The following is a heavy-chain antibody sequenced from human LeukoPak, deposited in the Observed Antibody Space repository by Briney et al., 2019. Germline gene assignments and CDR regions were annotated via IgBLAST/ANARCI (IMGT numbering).Heavy chain of an antibody. J-gene: IGHJ6*02. CDR2: IKRKTDGGTT. CDR3: STDNLGAYYNDGMDV. V-gene: IGHV3-15*01. Sequence: GGSLRLSCAASGFTFSNAWMSWVRQAPGKGLEWVGRIKRKTDGGTTDYAAPVKGRFSMSRDDSKNTLYLQMNSLKTEDTAVYYCSTDNLGAYYNDGMDVWGQGTMVTVSS. CDR1: GFTFSNAW. D-gene: IGHD1-14*01.